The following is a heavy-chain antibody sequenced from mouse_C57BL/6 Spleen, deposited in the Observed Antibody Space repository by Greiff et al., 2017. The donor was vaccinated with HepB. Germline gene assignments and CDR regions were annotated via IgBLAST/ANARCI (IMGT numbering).Heavy chain of an antibody. CDR2: IDPEDGET. CDR3: ARVTMVTTGAMDY. D-gene: IGHD2-2*01. J-gene: IGHJ4*01. Sequence: VQLKESGAELVKPGASVKLSCTASGFNIKDYYMHWVKQRTEQGLEWIGRIDPEDGETKYAPKFQGKATITADTSSNTAYLQLSSLTSEDTAVYYCARVTMVTTGAMDYWGQGTSVTVSS. V-gene: IGHV14-2*01. CDR1: GFNIKDYY.